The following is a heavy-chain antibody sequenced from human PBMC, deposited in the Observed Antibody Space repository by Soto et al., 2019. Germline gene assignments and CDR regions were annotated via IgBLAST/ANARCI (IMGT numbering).Heavy chain of an antibody. J-gene: IGHJ6*02. V-gene: IGHV3-30*18. CDR3: AKDRTGAVADHYGIDV. CDR2: ISYDGSNK. Sequence: PVGSLRLSCAASGFTFSSYGMHWVRQAPGKGLEWVAVISYDGSNKYYADSVKGRFTISRDNSKNTLYLQMNSLRAEDTAVYYCAKDRTGAVADHYGIDVWGQGTTVTVSS. CDR1: GFTFSSYG. D-gene: IGHD6-19*01.